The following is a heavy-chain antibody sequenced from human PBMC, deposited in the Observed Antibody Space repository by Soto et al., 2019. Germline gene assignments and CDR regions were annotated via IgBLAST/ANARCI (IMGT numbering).Heavy chain of an antibody. V-gene: IGHV4-39*01. D-gene: IGHD4-17*01. Sequence: QLQLQESGPGLVKPSETLSLTCSVSGGSISNIGSYWGWIRQPPGKGLEWIGTIYYSGLTYYNPSCSSRSAICLDSFKTQFSLRSTSVTAADTAVYYFARPPSEQYGDFASGAFDVWGPGTMVTVS. CDR1: GGSISNIGSY. CDR2: IYYSGLT. J-gene: IGHJ3*01. CDR3: ARPPSEQYGDFASGAFDV.